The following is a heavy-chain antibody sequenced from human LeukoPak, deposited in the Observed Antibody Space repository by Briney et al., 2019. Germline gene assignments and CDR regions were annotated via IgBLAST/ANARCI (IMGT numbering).Heavy chain of an antibody. CDR3: ARLLEWSQARDY. J-gene: IGHJ4*02. V-gene: IGHV1-2*02. CDR2: INPNSGGT. D-gene: IGHD3-3*01. Sequence: SAKASCQASGYTFTGYYMHWQRQAPGQELKRMGWINPNSGGTNYGQKFQGRVTMTRDTSISTAYMELSRLRSDDTAVYYCARLLEWSQARDYWGQGTLVTVSS. CDR1: GYTFTGYY.